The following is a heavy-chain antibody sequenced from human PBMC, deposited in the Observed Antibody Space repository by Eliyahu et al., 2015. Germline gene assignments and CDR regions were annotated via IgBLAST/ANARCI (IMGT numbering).Heavy chain of an antibody. CDR3: ARGLSDSPKTFQL. J-gene: IGHJ1*01. Sequence: QVQLQESGSGLVKPSQTLSLTCAVSGDSINNGPYSWNWIRQTPGEGLEWIGYIFHSGSTSYNPSLRRRVSISLDRSSNHFSLNLSSVTVADTAVYYCARGLSDSPKTFQLWGQGTLVTVSA. CDR2: IFHSGST. V-gene: IGHV4-30-2*01. D-gene: IGHD2-21*02. CDR1: GDSINNGPYS.